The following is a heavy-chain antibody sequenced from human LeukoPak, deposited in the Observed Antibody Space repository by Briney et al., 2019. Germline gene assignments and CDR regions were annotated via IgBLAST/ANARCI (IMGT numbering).Heavy chain of an antibody. Sequence: PSESLSLACTVSGHSISSGHYHCGWLRQTPGKGLEWIASMYDSGTTYYNPSLKRQLTISVNTSKNPFSMRLTSVTPAAPPVYYCASEYSSAPFFWGQGTLGTVPP. J-gene: IGHJ4*02. CDR3: ASEYSSAPFF. D-gene: IGHD6-19*01. CDR1: GHSISSGHY. V-gene: IGHV4-38-2*02. CDR2: MYDSGTT.